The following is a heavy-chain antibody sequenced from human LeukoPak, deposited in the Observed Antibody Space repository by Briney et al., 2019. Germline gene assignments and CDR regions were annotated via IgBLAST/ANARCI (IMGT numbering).Heavy chain of an antibody. CDR2: INPNSGGT. J-gene: IGHJ4*02. D-gene: IGHD2-2*01. CDR1: GYTFTGYY. CDR3: ARVAGGDIVVVPAATLLDY. V-gene: IGHV1-2*02. Sequence: GASVKVSCKTSGYTFTGYYMHWVRQAPGQGLEWMGWINPNSGGTNYAQEFQGRVTMTRDTSISTAYMELSRLRSDDTAVYYCARVAGGDIVVVPAATLLDYWGPGTLVTVSS.